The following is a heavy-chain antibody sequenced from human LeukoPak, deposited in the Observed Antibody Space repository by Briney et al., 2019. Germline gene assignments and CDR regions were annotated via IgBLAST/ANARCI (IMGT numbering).Heavy chain of an antibody. CDR3: AKVKGLRSVVYMDV. CDR1: GFTFSSYA. V-gene: IGHV3-23*01. CDR2: SSGSDAGT. J-gene: IGHJ6*03. D-gene: IGHD4-17*01. Sequence: GGSLRLSCAASGFTFSSYAMSWVRQIPGKGLEWVSASSGSDAGTYYADSVKGRFTISRDNSKNTLYLQMNRLRAEDTAVYYCAKVKGLRSVVYMDVWGKGTTVTVSS.